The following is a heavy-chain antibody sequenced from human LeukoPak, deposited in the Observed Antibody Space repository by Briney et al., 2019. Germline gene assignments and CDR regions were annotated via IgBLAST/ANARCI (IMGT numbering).Heavy chain of an antibody. J-gene: IGHJ3*02. CDR2: INSDGSST. D-gene: IGHD3-22*01. CDR1: GFTFSSYW. V-gene: IGHV3-74*01. CDR3: ARRDSGYYDKAHAFDI. Sequence: GGSLRLSCAASGFTFSSYWMHWVRHAPGKGLVWVSRINSDGSSTSYADSVKGRFTISRDNAKNTLYLQMNSLRAEDTAVYYCARRDSGYYDKAHAFDIWGQGTMVTVSS.